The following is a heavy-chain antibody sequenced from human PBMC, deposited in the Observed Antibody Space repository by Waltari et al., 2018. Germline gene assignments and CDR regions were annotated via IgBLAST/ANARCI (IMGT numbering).Heavy chain of an antibody. V-gene: IGHV4-61*02. J-gene: IGHJ4*02. D-gene: IGHD6-6*01. Sequence: QVQLQESGPGLVKPSQTLSLTRTVSGGSFSSGSYYLSWTRQPAGKGREWIGRIYTGGSTNYNPSLKSRVTISVDTSKNQFSLKLSSVTAADTAVYYCARDGSSAGVDYWGQGTLVTVSS. CDR2: IYTGGST. CDR1: GGSFSSGSYY. CDR3: ARDGSSAGVDY.